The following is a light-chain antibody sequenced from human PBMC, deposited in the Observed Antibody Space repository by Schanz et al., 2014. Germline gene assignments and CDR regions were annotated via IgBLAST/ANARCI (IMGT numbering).Light chain of an antibody. CDR2: GAS. CDR1: ESVRTN. CDR3: QQYNNWPYT. J-gene: IGKJ2*01. Sequence: EIVMTQSPATLSVSPGERATLSCRASESVRTNVAWLQQRPGQAPRLLIFGASTRATGIPARFSASGSGTEFTLTISTLEPEDFAVYYCQQYNNWPYTLGQGTKLEIK. V-gene: IGKV3-15*01.